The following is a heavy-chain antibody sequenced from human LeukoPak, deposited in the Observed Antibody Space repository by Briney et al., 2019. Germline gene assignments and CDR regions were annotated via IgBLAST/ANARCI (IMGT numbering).Heavy chain of an antibody. D-gene: IGHD2-2*01. CDR3: PRHAVVPAAIGSYYYYYYMDV. CDR2: IYPGDSDT. CDR1: GYSFTSYW. J-gene: IGHJ6*03. Sequence: GESLKISCKGSGYSFTSYWIGWVRQMPGKGLEWMGIIYPGDSDTRYSPSFQGQVTISADKSLSTAYPQWSRLKAPDPAPTYRPRHAVVPAAIGSYYYYYYMDVWGKGTTVTVSS. V-gene: IGHV5-51*01.